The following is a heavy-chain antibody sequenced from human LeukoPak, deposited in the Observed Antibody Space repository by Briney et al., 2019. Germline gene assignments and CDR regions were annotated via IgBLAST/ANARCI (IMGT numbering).Heavy chain of an antibody. D-gene: IGHD3-16*01. CDR1: GGSISSYY. J-gene: IGHJ6*02. CDR3: ARAGDSPAQNYYYYGMDV. CDR2: IYYSGST. V-gene: IGHV4-59*01. Sequence: PSETLSLTCTVSGGSISSYYWSWIRQPPGKGLEWIRYIYYSGSTNYNPSLKSRVTISVDTSKNQFSLKLSSVTAADTAVYYCARAGDSPAQNYYYYGMDVWGQGTTVTVSS.